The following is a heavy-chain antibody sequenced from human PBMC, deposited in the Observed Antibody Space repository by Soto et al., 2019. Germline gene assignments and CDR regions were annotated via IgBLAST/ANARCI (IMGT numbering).Heavy chain of an antibody. CDR2: INAHSGGT. CDR1: GFSFTGYY. Sequence: ASVKVSCKASGFSFTGYYIHWLRQAPGQGLEWMGWINAHSGGTEYAQKFQGRVTLTRDTSIATAYLTLTSLTSDDTAMYYCARQGYHYDTYSFGYWGQGTLVTVSS. D-gene: IGHD3-22*01. CDR3: ARQGYHYDTYSFGY. V-gene: IGHV1-2*02. J-gene: IGHJ4*02.